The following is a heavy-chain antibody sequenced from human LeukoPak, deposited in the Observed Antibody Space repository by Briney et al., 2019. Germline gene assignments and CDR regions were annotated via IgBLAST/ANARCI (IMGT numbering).Heavy chain of an antibody. V-gene: IGHV4-59*01. CDR1: GGSISSYY. Sequence: PSETLSLTCTVSGGSISSYYWSWIRQPPGKGLEWIGYIYYSGSTNYNPSLKSRVTISVDTSKNQFSLKLSSVTAANTAVYYCAREGGRDSDHDYCGMGVWGQGTTV. CDR2: IYYSGST. J-gene: IGHJ6*02. CDR3: AREGGRDSDHDYCGMGV. D-gene: IGHD5-24*01.